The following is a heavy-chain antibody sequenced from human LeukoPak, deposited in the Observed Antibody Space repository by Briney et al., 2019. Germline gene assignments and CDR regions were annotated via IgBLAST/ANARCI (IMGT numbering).Heavy chain of an antibody. V-gene: IGHV3-9*01. D-gene: IGHD5-18*01. Sequence: HPGGSLRLSCAASGFTFDDYAMHWVRQAPGKGLEWVSGISWNSGSIGYADSVKGRFTISRDNAKNSLYLQMNSLRAEDTALYYCAKEHAMAFDAFDIWGQGTMVTVSS. CDR3: AKEHAMAFDAFDI. CDR1: GFTFDDYA. J-gene: IGHJ3*02. CDR2: ISWNSGSI.